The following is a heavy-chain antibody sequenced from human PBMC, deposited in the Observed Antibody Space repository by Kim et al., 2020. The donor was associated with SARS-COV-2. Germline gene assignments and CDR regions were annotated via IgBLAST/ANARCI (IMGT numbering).Heavy chain of an antibody. V-gene: IGHV3-23*01. CDR1: GFTFSSYA. Sequence: GGSLRLSCAASGFTFSSYAMNWISQAPGKGLESVSAISDSGDSTYYADSVKGRFAISRDNSRNTVYLQMSSLRAEDTGVYFCAKRQVPVPTAPLESWGQGTLVTVSS. J-gene: IGHJ4*02. D-gene: IGHD2-2*01. CDR3: AKRQVPVPTAPLES. CDR2: ISDSGDST.